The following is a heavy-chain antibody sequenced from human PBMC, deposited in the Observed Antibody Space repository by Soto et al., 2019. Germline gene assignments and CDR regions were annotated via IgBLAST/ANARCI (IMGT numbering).Heavy chain of an antibody. V-gene: IGHV4-4*02. CDR1: GASMTSSHW. CDR3: ARRTTGSGWSPMFDT. D-gene: IGHD6-19*01. Sequence: QVQLQESGPGLVKPSGTLSLTCAVSGASMTSSHWWSWVRQPPGKGLEWIGEIYHTGSANYKPSLESRVTISVDKSKNRFSLILTSVTAADTATYYCARRTTGSGWSPMFDTWGQGALVTVSS. J-gene: IGHJ5*02. CDR2: IYHTGSA.